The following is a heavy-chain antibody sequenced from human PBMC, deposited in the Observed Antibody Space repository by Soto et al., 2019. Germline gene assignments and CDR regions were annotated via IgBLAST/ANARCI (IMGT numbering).Heavy chain of an antibody. CDR3: ARDFGSLGATIDY. V-gene: IGHV3-30-3*01. D-gene: IGHD1-26*01. J-gene: IGHJ4*02. Sequence: GGSLRLSCAASGFTFSSYAMHWVRQAPGKGLEWVAVISYDGSNNYYADSVKGRFTISRDNSKNTLYLQMSSLRAEDTAVYYCARDFGSLGATIDYWGQGTLVTVSS. CDR2: ISYDGSNN. CDR1: GFTFSSYA.